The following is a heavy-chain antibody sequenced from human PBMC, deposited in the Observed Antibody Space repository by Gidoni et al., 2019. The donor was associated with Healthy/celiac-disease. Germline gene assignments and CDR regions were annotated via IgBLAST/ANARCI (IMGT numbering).Heavy chain of an antibody. V-gene: IGHV3-43*01. J-gene: IGHJ3*02. CDR1: GFTFDDYT. Sequence: EVQLVESGGVVVQPGGYLRLSCAASGFTFDDYTMHWVRQAPGKGLEWVSLISWDGGSTYYADSVKGRFTISRDNSKNSLYLQMNSLRTEDTALYYCAKRRAVVPAAMFSHDAFDIWGQGTMVTVSS. D-gene: IGHD2-2*01. CDR2: ISWDGGST. CDR3: AKRRAVVPAAMFSHDAFDI.